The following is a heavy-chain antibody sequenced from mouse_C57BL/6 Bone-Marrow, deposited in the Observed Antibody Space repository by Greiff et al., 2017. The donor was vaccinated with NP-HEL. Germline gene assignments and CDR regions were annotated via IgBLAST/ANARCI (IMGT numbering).Heavy chain of an antibody. CDR1: GYSITSGYY. CDR2: ISYDGSN. D-gene: IGHD4-1*01. J-gene: IGHJ3*01. V-gene: IGHV3-6*01. CDR3: ARNWGPWFAY. Sequence: VQLKQSGPGLVKPSQSLSLTCSVTGYSITSGYYWNWIRQFPGNKLEWMGYISYDGSNNYNPSLKNRISITRDTSKNQFFLKLNSVTTEDTATYYCARNWGPWFAYWGQGTLVTVSA.